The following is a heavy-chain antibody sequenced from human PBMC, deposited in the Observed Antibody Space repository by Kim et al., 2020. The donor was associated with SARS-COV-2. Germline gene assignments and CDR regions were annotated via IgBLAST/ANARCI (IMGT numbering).Heavy chain of an antibody. CDR1: GDSVSSNSAT. V-gene: IGHV6-1*01. Sequence: SQTLSLPCAISGDSVSSNSATWHWIRQSPSRGLEWLGRTYYRSKWSNDYAVSVKSRITINPDTSKNQFSLQLNSVTPDDTAVYYCASRAATGALDVWGQGTTVTVSS. D-gene: IGHD1-1*01. CDR3: ASRAATGALDV. J-gene: IGHJ6*02. CDR2: TYYRSKWSN.